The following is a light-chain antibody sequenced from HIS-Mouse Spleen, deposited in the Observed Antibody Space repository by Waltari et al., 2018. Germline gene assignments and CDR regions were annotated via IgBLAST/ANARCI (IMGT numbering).Light chain of an antibody. CDR1: QSVSSY. CDR3: QQRSNWPLT. V-gene: IGKV3-11*01. Sequence: EIVLTQSPATLSLSPGERATLPCRASQSVSSYLAWYQQKTGQAPRLLIYDASNRATGIPARFSGSGSGTDLTLTISSLEPEDFAVYYCQQRSNWPLTFGGGTKVEIK. J-gene: IGKJ4*01. CDR2: DAS.